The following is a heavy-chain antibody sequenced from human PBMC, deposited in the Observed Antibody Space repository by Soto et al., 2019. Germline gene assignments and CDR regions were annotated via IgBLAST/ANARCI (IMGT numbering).Heavy chain of an antibody. CDR3: AREGDRLAAAAGTVY. Sequence: PGGSLRLSCEASGFTFSYYWMSWVRQAPGKGLEWVANIKQDGSEKYYVDSVKGRFTISRDNAKNSLYLQMNSLSAEDTAVYYCAREGDRLAAAAGTVYWGQGTLVTVSS. V-gene: IGHV3-7*05. D-gene: IGHD6-13*01. CDR2: IKQDGSEK. J-gene: IGHJ4*02. CDR1: GFTFSYYW.